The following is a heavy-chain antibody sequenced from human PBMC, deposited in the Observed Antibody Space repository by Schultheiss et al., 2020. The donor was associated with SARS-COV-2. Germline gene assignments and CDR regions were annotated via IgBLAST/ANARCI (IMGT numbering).Heavy chain of an antibody. CDR2: MNPNSGGT. J-gene: IGHJ6*02. CDR1: GYTFTSDE. Sequence: ASVKVSCKASGYTFTSDEINWVRQATGQGLEWMGWMNPNSGGTGYAQKFQGRVTMTRDTSISTAYMELNSLRAEDTAVYYCARGEYSYRYVDNYYYGLDVWGQGTTVTVSS. CDR3: ARGEYSYRYVDNYYYGLDV. V-gene: IGHV1-8*01. D-gene: IGHD5-18*01.